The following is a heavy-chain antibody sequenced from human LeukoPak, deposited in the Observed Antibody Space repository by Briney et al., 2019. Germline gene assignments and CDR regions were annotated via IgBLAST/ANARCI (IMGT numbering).Heavy chain of an antibody. CDR2: INQDGRVK. D-gene: IGHD2-21*01. CDR1: GFTFPNYW. V-gene: IGHV3-7*01. CDR3: ARHIPLDP. J-gene: IGHJ5*02. Sequence: PGGSLRLSCAASGFTFPNYWMSWVRQAPEKGLEWVANINQDGRVKQYVDSMKGRFTISRDNAKNSLYLQMNSLRAEDTAVYYCARHIPLDPWGQGTLVTVSS.